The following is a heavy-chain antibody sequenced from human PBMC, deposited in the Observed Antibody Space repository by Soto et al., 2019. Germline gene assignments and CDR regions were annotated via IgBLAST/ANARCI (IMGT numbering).Heavy chain of an antibody. J-gene: IGHJ6*02. D-gene: IGHD3-16*01. V-gene: IGHV5-51*01. CDR3: ARLAGGNYYYGMDV. CDR1: GYSFTNYW. CDR2: IYPGDSNA. Sequence: GEPLKISCEGSGYSFTNYWIGWVRQMPGKGLEWMGMIYPGDSNARYSPSFQGQVTISVDKSISTAYLQWSSLKASDTAMYYCARLAGGNYYYGMDVWGQGTTVTVSS.